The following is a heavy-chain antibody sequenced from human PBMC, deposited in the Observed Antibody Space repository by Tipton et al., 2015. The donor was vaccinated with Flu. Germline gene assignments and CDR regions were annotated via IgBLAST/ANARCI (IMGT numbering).Heavy chain of an antibody. CDR3: ARDHPPSITVLGEITDYFGMAV. D-gene: IGHD3-3*01. J-gene: IGHJ6*02. CDR2: ISSSGSII. Sequence: LSLTCAASGFTFSDYYMSWVRQAPGKGLEWVSHISSSGSIINYADSVKGRFTISRDNAKNSLYLQMNSLRAEDTAVYYCARDHPPSITVLGEITDYFGMAVWGQGTTVTVSS. CDR1: GFTFSDYY. V-gene: IGHV3-11*01.